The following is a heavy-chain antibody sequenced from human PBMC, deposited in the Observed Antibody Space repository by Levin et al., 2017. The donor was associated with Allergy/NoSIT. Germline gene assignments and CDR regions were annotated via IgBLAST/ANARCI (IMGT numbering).Heavy chain of an antibody. CDR2: ISWNSGSI. V-gene: IGHV3-9*01. D-gene: IGHD3-16*02. Sequence: SCAASGFTFDDYAMHWVRQAPGKGLEWVSGISWNSGSIGYADSVKGRFTISRDNAKNSLYLQMNSLRAEDTALYYCAKDTGDYDYVWGSYRYTGAFDIWGQGTMVTVSS. CDR1: GFTFDDYA. J-gene: IGHJ3*02. CDR3: AKDTGDYDYVWGSYRYTGAFDI.